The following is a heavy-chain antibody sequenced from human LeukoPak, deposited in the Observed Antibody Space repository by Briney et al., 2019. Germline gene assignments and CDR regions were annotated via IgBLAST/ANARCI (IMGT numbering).Heavy chain of an antibody. CDR2: INPSGGST. D-gene: IGHD2-15*01. CDR1: GYTFTSYY. V-gene: IGHV1-46*01. CDR3: ARNLYCSGGSCYIGEIDY. Sequence: ASVKVSCKASGYTFTSYYMHWVRQAPGQGLEWMGIINPSGGSTSYAQKFQGRVTMTRDTSTSTVYMELSSLRSEDTAVYYCARNLYCSGGSCYIGEIDYWAREPWSPSPQ. J-gene: IGHJ4*02.